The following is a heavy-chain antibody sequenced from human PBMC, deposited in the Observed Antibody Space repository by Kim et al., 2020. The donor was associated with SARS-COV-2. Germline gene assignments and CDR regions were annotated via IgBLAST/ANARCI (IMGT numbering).Heavy chain of an antibody. CDR2: INHSGST. J-gene: IGHJ6*02. CDR1: GGSFSGYY. V-gene: IGHV4-34*01. CDR3: ASSRYYYGSGSYRKAYYYYGMDV. D-gene: IGHD3-10*01. Sequence: SETLSLTCAVYGGSFSGYYWSWIRQPPGKGLEWIGEINHSGSTNYNPSLKSRVTISVDTSKNQFSLKLSSVTAADTAVYYCASSRYYYGSGSYRKAYYYYGMDVWGQGTTVTVSS.